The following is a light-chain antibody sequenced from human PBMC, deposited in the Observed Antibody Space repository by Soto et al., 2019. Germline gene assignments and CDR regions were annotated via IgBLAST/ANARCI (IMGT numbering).Light chain of an antibody. V-gene: IGKV2-30*01. Sequence: VEMSRAGQARRSRLGQQDYITCRASHSLVYSDGKTYLNWFQLRQGQSPRRLIYKVFNRESGVPDRFSVSGTGTDLTLIFSSVMPDDLRFRYWMERAQRLRDLGQGTRLEIK. CDR2: KVF. CDR3: MERAQRLRD. J-gene: IGKJ5*01. CDR1: HSLVYSDGKTY.